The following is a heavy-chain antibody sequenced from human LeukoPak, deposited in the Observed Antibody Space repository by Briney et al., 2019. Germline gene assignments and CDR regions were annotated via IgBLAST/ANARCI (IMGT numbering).Heavy chain of an antibody. CDR1: GFTFSSYW. V-gene: IGHV3-7*01. CDR2: IKRDGSEQ. CDR3: GLGGWLDY. D-gene: IGHD6-19*01. J-gene: IGHJ4*02. Sequence: PGGSLRLSCAASGFTFSSYWMSWVRQAPGKGLEWVANIKRDGSEQYYVDSVKGRFTISRDNAKNSLYLQMNSLRAEDTAVYYCGLGGWLDYWGQGTLVTVSS.